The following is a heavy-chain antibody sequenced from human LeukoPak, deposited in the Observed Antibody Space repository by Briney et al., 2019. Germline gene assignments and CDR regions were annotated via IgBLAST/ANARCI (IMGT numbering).Heavy chain of an antibody. CDR2: ISSSSSYI. Sequence: GGSLRLSCAASGFTFSSYSMNWVRQAPGKGLEWVSSISSSSSYIYYADSVKGQFTISRDNAKNSLYLQMNSLRAEDTAVYYCARLGDGGAWSDWGQGTLVTVSS. D-gene: IGHD3-16*01. J-gene: IGHJ4*02. CDR3: ARLGDGGAWSD. V-gene: IGHV3-21*01. CDR1: GFTFSSYS.